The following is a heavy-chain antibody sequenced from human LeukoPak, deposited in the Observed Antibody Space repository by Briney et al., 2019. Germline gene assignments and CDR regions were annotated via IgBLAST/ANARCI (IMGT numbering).Heavy chain of an antibody. CDR3: ARLGYSYGHTYFDY. V-gene: IGHV3-48*01. CDR1: GFSFSSYS. CDR2: ISSSSSTI. J-gene: IGHJ4*02. D-gene: IGHD5-18*01. Sequence: PGGSLRLSCAASGFSFSSYSMNWVRQAPGEGLWWVSYISSSSSTIYYVDSVKGRFTISRDNAKNSLYLQMNSLRAEDTAVYYCARLGYSYGHTYFDYWGQGTLVTVSS.